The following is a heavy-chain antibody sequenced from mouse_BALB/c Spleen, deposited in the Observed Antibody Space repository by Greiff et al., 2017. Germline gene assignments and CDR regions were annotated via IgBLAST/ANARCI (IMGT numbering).Heavy chain of an antibody. J-gene: IGHJ1*01. CDR1: GDSITSGY. Sequence: VQLQQSGPSLVKPSQTLSLTCSVTGDSITSGYWNWIRKFPGNKLEYMGYISYSGSTYYNPSLKSRISITRDTSKNQYYLQLNSVTTEDTATYYCARSAYYGKEDWYFDVWGAGTTVTVSS. V-gene: IGHV3-8*02. D-gene: IGHD2-10*01. CDR3: ARSAYYGKEDWYFDV. CDR2: ISYSGST.